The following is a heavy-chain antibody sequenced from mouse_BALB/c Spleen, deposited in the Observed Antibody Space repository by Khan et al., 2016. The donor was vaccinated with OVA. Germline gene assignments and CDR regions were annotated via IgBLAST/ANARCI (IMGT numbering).Heavy chain of an antibody. V-gene: IGHV1S132*01. CDR2: IFPGTGTT. Sequence: QVQLQQSGAELVKPGASVKLSCKTSGYTFTSYWIQWVKQRPGQGLGWIGEIFPGTGTTYYNEKFKGKATLTVDTSSSIAYMQLSSLTSEDSAVYFCARSYFGNYDFAYWGQGTLVTVSA. CDR3: ARSYFGNYDFAY. D-gene: IGHD2-1*01. J-gene: IGHJ3*01. CDR1: GYTFTSYW.